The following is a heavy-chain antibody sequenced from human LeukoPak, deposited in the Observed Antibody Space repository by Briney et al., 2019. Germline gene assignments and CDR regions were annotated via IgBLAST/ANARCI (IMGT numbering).Heavy chain of an antibody. CDR1: GGTFSSYA. D-gene: IGHD4/OR15-4a*01. Sequence: VASVTVSCTASGGTFSSYAISWVRQAPGQGLEWMGRIIPILGIANYAQKFQGRVTITADKSTSTAYMELSSLRSEDTAVYYCARDLTAPVQHFDYWGQGTLVTVSS. CDR3: ARDLTAPVQHFDY. J-gene: IGHJ4*02. V-gene: IGHV1-69*04. CDR2: IIPILGIA.